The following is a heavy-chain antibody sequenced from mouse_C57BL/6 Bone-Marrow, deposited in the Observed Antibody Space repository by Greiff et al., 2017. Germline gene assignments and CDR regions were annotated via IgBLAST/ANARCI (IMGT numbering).Heavy chain of an antibody. V-gene: IGHV1-81*01. D-gene: IGHD2-4*01. CDR1: GYTFTSYG. CDR3: ARHYDYTWFAY. CDR2: IYPRSGNT. J-gene: IGHJ3*01. Sequence: VQLQQSGAELARPGASVRLSCKASGYTFTSYGISWVKQRTGQGLEWIGEIYPRSGNTYYNEKFKGKATMTAEKSSSTAYMELRSLTSEDAAGYCCARHYDYTWFAYWGQGTLVTFSA.